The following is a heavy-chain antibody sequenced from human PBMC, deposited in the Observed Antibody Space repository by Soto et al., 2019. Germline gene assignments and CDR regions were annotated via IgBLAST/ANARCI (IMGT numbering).Heavy chain of an antibody. CDR3: ASENNAHGFDY. D-gene: IGHD1-1*01. J-gene: IGHJ4*02. Sequence: QVQLVQSGAEEKKPGASVKVSCKASGYTFTSYAINWVRQATGQGLEWMGWMNANSGNTNYAQKFQGRVTMTRNTSISTAYMELSSLRSEDTAVYYCASENNAHGFDYWGQGTLVTVSS. CDR1: GYTFTSYA. V-gene: IGHV1-8*02. CDR2: MNANSGNT.